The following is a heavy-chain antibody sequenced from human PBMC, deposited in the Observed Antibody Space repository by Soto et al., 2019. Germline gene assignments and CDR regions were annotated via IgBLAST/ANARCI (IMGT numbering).Heavy chain of an antibody. CDR2: IIPIFGTA. CDR1: GGTFSSYA. CDR3: AGVYCSSTSCPYYFDY. V-gene: IGHV1-69*06. J-gene: IGHJ4*02. D-gene: IGHD2-2*01. Sequence: QVQLVQSGAEVKKPGSSVKVSCKASGGTFSSYAISWVRQAPGQGLEWMGGIIPIFGTANYAQKIQGRVTITADKSTSTAYMELSSLRSEDTAVYYCAGVYCSSTSCPYYFDYWGQGTLVTVSS.